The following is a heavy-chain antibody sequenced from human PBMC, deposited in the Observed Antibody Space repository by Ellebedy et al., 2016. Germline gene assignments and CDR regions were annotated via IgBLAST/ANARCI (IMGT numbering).Heavy chain of an antibody. CDR3: ARGGTYSSGLDY. D-gene: IGHD6-19*01. J-gene: IGHJ4*02. CDR2: IWYDGSNK. V-gene: IGHV3-33*08. Sequence: GESLKISXAASGFTFSSYGMHWVRQAPGKGLEWVAVIWYDGSNKYYADSVKGRFTISRDNAKNSLYLQMNSLRAEDTAVYYCARGGTYSSGLDYWGQGTLVTVSS. CDR1: GFTFSSYG.